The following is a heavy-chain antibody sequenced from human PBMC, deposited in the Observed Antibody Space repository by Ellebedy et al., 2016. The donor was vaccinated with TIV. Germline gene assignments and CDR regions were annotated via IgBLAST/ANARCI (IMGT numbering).Heavy chain of an antibody. Sequence: GGSLRLSCTASGFTFGDYAMSWFRQAPGKGLEWVSSISSSSSYIYYADSVKGRFTISRDNAKNSLYLQMNSLRAEDTAVYYCARDRSSTGYYFDYWGQGTLVTVSS. V-gene: IGHV3-21*04. D-gene: IGHD3-22*01. CDR1: GFTFGDYA. CDR3: ARDRSSTGYYFDY. CDR2: ISSSSSYI. J-gene: IGHJ4*02.